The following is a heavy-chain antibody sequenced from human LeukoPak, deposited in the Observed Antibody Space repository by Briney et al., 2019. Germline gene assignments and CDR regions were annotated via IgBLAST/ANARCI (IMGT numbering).Heavy chain of an antibody. J-gene: IGHJ4*02. Sequence: SVKVSCKASGYTFTGYYMHWVRQAPGQGLEWMGGIIPIFGTANYAQKFQGRVTITADKSTSTAYMELSSLRSEDTAVYYCASTPSLPREYYFDYWGQGTLVTVSS. CDR2: IIPIFGTA. V-gene: IGHV1-69*06. CDR3: ASTPSLPREYYFDY. CDR1: GYTFTGYY.